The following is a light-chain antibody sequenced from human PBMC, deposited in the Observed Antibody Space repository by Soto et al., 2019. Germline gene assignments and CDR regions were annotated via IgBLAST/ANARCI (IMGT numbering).Light chain of an antibody. CDR1: SSDVGGYNY. CDR2: EVS. J-gene: IGLJ3*02. V-gene: IGLV2-14*01. CDR3: SSYTSSKTWV. Sequence: QSALTQPASVSGSPGQSITISCTGTSSDVGGYNYVSWYQQHPGRAPKLMIYEVSDRHSGVSNRFSGSKSGNTASLTISGLQAEDEADYYCSSYTSSKTWVFGGGTKLTVL.